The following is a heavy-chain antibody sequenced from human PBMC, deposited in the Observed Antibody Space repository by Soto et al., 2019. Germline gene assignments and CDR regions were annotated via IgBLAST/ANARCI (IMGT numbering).Heavy chain of an antibody. V-gene: IGHV4-59*01. J-gene: IGHJ6*02. Sequence: SETLSLSSVSGGSIRSYYWSWIRQSPEKGLEWIGYFYHSGNSNYNPSLKSRVTISVDTSKNQLSLSLRSVTAADTAVYFCARISSVDPYGYVNGGLDVWGQGTTVTVSS. CDR3: ARISSVDPYGYVNGGLDV. CDR2: FYHSGNS. D-gene: IGHD5-18*01. CDR1: GGSIRSYY.